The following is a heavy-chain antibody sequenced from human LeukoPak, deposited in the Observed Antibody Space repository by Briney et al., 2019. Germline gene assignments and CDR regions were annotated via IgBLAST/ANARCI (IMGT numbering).Heavy chain of an antibody. Sequence: GGSLRLSCAASGFTFRSYSMNWVRQAPGKGLEWVSYISSSSSTIYYADSVKGRFTISRDNAKNSLYLQMKSLRAEDTAVYYCARDQYNSSGIYAGIDYWGQGTLVTVSS. CDR1: GFTFRSYS. V-gene: IGHV3-48*01. D-gene: IGHD1-26*01. CDR3: ARDQYNSSGIYAGIDY. J-gene: IGHJ4*02. CDR2: ISSSSSTI.